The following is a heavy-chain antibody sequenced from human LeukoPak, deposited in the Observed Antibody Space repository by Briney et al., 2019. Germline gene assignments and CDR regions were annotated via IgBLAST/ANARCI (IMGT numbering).Heavy chain of an antibody. CDR1: GFTFSSYW. D-gene: IGHD4-17*01. CDR3: ASCESTTVSTALYDY. CDR2: INSDGSST. Sequence: GGSLRLSCAASGFTFSSYWMHWVRQAPGKGLVWVSRINSDGSSTSYADSVKGRFTVSRDNAKNTLYLQMNSLRAEDTALYYCASCESTTVSTALYDYWGQGTLVTVSS. J-gene: IGHJ4*02. V-gene: IGHV3-74*01.